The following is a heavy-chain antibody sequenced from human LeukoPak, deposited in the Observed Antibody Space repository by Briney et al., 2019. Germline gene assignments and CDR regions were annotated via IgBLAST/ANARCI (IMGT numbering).Heavy chain of an antibody. D-gene: IGHD3-10*01. Sequence: PGGSLRLSCAASGFTFSSYAMNWVRQAPGKRLEWVSSIIGSGRDTYYADSVKGRITISRDNSKNTVYLQMNSLRAEDTALYYCARSSYYYGADALDIWGQGTMVTVSS. J-gene: IGHJ3*02. CDR2: IIGSGRDT. CDR3: ARSSYYYGADALDI. V-gene: IGHV3-23*01. CDR1: GFTFSSYA.